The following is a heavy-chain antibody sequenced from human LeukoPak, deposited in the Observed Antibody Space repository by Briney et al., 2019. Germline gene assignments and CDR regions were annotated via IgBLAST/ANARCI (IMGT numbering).Heavy chain of an antibody. CDR3: ARGIKAAAGPPLFDY. Sequence: PSETLSLTCTVSGGSISGYYWSWIRQPPGKGLEWIGSIYHSGSTYYNPSLKSRVTISVDTSKNQFSLKLSSVTAADTAVYYCARGIKAAAGPPLFDYWGQGTLVTVSS. V-gene: IGHV4-38-2*02. CDR2: IYHSGST. CDR1: GGSISGYY. J-gene: IGHJ4*02. D-gene: IGHD6-13*01.